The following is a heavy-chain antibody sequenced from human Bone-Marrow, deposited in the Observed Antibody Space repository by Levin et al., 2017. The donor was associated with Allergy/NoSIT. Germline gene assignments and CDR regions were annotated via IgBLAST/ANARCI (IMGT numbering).Heavy chain of an antibody. J-gene: IGHJ5*02. CDR1: GFTFSNHY. D-gene: IGHD2-15*01. Sequence: SCAASGFTFSNHYMDWVRQAPGKGLEWVGRIRNKANNYITEYAASVKGRFTISRDDSKNSLYLQMDSLKTEDTAVYYCARHNAYYSGGRWHGNWLDPWGQGTLVTVSS. V-gene: IGHV3-72*01. CDR2: IRNKANNYIT. CDR3: ARHNAYYSGGRWHGNWLDP.